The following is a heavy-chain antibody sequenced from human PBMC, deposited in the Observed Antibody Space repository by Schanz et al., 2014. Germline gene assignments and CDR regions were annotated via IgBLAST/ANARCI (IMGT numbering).Heavy chain of an antibody. V-gene: IGHV4-34*01. J-gene: IGHJ6*02. D-gene: IGHD2-2*01. Sequence: QVQLHQWGAGLLKPSETLSLTCAVSGGSFSGYYWTWIRQPPGKGLEWIGEVNHGGGTNYNPSLERRVTISVDTSKKQFSLKLSSVTAADTAAYFCARGPMSIVILAGAIRGSDYYYAMDVWGQGATVIVSS. CDR3: ARGPMSIVILAGAIRGSDYYYAMDV. CDR2: VNHGGGT. CDR1: GGSFSGYY.